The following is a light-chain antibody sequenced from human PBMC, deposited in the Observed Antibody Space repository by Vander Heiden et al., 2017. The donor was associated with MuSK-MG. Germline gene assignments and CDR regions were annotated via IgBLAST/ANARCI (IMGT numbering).Light chain of an antibody. J-gene: IGLJ3*02. CDR2: GNH. Sequence: SGTGSSCDSGACYDVHGYQHLPGTAPKLLLYGNHNRHSRVAARFSASKSGTSAALAITGLQAEDEADYYCQSYDSSRGGLRVFGGGTKLTVL. CDR1: SCDSGACYD. CDR3: QSYDSSRGGLRV. V-gene: IGLV1-40*01.